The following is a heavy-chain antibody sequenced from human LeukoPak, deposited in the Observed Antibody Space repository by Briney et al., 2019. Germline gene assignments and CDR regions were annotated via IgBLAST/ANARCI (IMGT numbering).Heavy chain of an antibody. Sequence: GASVKVSCKASGYTFSGSYMHWVRQAPGQGPEWMGWINPNRGTNYAKRFQDRVTMTRDTSISTAYMELTRLRSEDTAVYYCARGKMNGDDFDYWGQGTLVTVSS. CDR2: INPNRGT. D-gene: IGHD4-17*01. CDR1: GYTFSGSY. J-gene: IGHJ4*02. V-gene: IGHV1-2*02. CDR3: ARGKMNGDDFDY.